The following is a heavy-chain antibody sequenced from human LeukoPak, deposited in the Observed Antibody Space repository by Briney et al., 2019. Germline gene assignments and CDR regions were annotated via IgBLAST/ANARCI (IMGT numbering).Heavy chain of an antibody. J-gene: IGHJ4*02. CDR1: GYTFTSHE. CDR3: ALNRGGLSY. Sequence: ASVKVSCKASGYTFTSHEIIWVRQATGQGLEWMGWTNPNSGHTASAQKFQGRVALTTVNSINTAYMQLSSLTSEDTAVYYCALNRGGLSYWGQGALVTVSS. CDR2: TNPNSGHT. D-gene: IGHD3-10*01. V-gene: IGHV1-8*01.